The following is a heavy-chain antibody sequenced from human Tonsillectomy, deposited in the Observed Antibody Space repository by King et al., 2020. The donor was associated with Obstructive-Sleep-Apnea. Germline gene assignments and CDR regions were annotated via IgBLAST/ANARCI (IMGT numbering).Heavy chain of an antibody. CDR3: ARTTYYYDRSGYYVFDY. V-gene: IGHV4-59*13. CDR1: GGSRSTYS. J-gene: IGHJ4*02. Sequence: VPLQESGPRMVKPSETLSLTCSVSGGSRSTYSWSWIRLPPGKGLEWIGYIYYSGSTNYNPSFMSRVTMSVDTSKNQFSLKLSSVTTADTAVYYCARTTYYYDRSGYYVFDYWGQGTLVTVSS. CDR2: IYYSGST. D-gene: IGHD3-22*01.